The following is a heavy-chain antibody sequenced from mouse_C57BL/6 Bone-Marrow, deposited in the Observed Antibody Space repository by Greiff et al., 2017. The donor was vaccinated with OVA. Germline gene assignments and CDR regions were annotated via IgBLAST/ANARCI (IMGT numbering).Heavy chain of an antibody. Sequence: VKLVESGAELVRPGASVTLSCKASGYTFTDYEMHWVKQTPVHGLEWIGAIDPETGGTAYNQKFKGKAILTADKSSSTAYMELRSLTSEDSAVYYCTRDDFWFAYWGQGTLVTVSA. CDR3: TRDDFWFAY. D-gene: IGHD2-4*01. J-gene: IGHJ3*01. CDR1: GYTFTDYE. V-gene: IGHV1-15*01. CDR2: IDPETGGT.